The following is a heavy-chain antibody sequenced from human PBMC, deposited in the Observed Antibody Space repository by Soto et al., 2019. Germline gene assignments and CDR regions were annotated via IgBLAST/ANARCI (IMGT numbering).Heavy chain of an antibody. J-gene: IGHJ5*02. Sequence: SETLSLTCSVSGGSMSKFYWRWVRKTAGTGLVWMGRVYATGTSDYNPSLRSRIAMSVDISKKTFSLRLRSVTAADTGVYYCVRDGSKTLRDCFDPWGQGILVTVS. CDR2: VYATGTS. V-gene: IGHV4-4*07. CDR1: GGSMSKFY. D-gene: IGHD4-17*01. CDR3: VRDGSKTLRDCFDP.